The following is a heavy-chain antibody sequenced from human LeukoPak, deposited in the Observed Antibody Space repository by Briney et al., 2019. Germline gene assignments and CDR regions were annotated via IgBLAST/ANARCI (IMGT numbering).Heavy chain of an antibody. J-gene: IGHJ6*03. D-gene: IGHD6-25*01. CDR3: GLSGNYYYYYMDV. Sequence: ASVKVSCKASGGTFSSYAISWVRQAPGQGLEWMGGIIPIFGTANYAQKFQGRVTITADESTTTAYMELSSLRSDDTAIYYCGLSGNYYYYYMDVWGKGTTVTISS. V-gene: IGHV1-69*13. CDR1: GGTFSSYA. CDR2: IIPIFGTA.